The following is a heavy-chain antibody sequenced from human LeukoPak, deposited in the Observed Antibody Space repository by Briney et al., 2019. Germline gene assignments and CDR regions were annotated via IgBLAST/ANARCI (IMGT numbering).Heavy chain of an antibody. Sequence: GGSLRLSCGASGFTFSNYVMNWVRQAPGKGLEWVSGISGSGDSTYYADSVKGRFTISRDNSKNTLFLQMNSLRAEDTAAYYCAKVRAPSGWFNSDYWGQGTLVTVSS. CDR3: AKVRAPSGWFNSDY. V-gene: IGHV3-23*01. J-gene: IGHJ4*02. D-gene: IGHD6-19*01. CDR1: GFTFSNYV. CDR2: ISGSGDST.